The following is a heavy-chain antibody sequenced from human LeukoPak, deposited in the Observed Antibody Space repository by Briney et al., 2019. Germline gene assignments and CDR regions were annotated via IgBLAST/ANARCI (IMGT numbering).Heavy chain of an antibody. V-gene: IGHV3-23*01. CDR3: ARPGVGFDY. CDR2: ISGSGGST. CDR1: GFTFSSYA. D-gene: IGHD1-14*01. J-gene: IGHJ4*02. Sequence: GGSLRLSCAASGFTFSSYAMNWVRQAPGKGLEWVSAISGSGGSTYYADSVKGRFTISRDNSKNTLYLQMNSLRTEDTAVYYCARPGVGFDYWGQGALVTVSS.